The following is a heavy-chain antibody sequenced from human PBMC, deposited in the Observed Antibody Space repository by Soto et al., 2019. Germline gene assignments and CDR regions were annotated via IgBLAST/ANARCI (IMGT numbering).Heavy chain of an antibody. Sequence: QITLKESGPTLVKPTQTLTLTCTFSGFSLSTSGVGVGWIRQPPGKALEWLALIYWDDEKRYSPSLKSRLTITKDTSKNQVVLKMTDMDPVDTATYYCANRLRFDYYGSDTYYNGDAVAVWGQGTMVTVSS. D-gene: IGHD3-10*01. CDR1: GFSLSTSGVG. CDR3: ANRLRFDYYGSDTYYNGDAVAV. J-gene: IGHJ3*01. V-gene: IGHV2-5*02. CDR2: IYWDDEK.